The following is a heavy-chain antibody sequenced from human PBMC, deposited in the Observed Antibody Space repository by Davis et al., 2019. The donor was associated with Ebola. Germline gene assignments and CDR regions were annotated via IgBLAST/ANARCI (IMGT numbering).Heavy chain of an antibody. Sequence: AASAKVSCKSSGYNFNTYGFSWVRQATAQGLEWVGSINPHNGNTNYAQNVQGRVTMTTDTSTSTAYMEGGILRSDDTAVYYCASAQFPTTSDHWGQGTLVTVSS. J-gene: IGHJ4*02. CDR2: INPHNGNT. D-gene: IGHD1-1*01. CDR3: ASAQFPTTSDH. V-gene: IGHV1-18*01. CDR1: GYNFNTYG.